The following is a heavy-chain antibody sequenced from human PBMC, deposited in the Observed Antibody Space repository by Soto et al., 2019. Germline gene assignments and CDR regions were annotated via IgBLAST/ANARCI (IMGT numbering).Heavy chain of an antibody. Sequence: EAQLVESGGGLARPGGPLRLSLAAPELTFSNYEMHWVRQAPGKGREYVSGISNNGAHTDYAKSVKGRFTISRDNSENTLYLQMGSLRAEDMALYYCARRGYGSRWPNVYMDVWGKGTTVTVSS. D-gene: IGHD6-13*01. CDR1: ELTFSNYE. V-gene: IGHV3-64*01. CDR2: ISNNGAHT. J-gene: IGHJ6*03. CDR3: ARRGYGSRWPNVYMDV.